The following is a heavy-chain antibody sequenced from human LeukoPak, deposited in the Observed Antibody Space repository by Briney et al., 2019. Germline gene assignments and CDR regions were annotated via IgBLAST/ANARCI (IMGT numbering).Heavy chain of an antibody. Sequence: GGSLRLSCAASGFTFSSYSMHWVRQAPGKGLEYVSSISTNGGTTYYANSVKGRFPISRDNSKNTLYLQMGSLRAEDMAVYYCARGMDSSSWSSFDHWGQGTLVTVSS. CDR3: ARGMDSSSWSSFDH. D-gene: IGHD6-13*01. CDR1: GFTFSSYS. CDR2: ISTNGGTT. J-gene: IGHJ4*02. V-gene: IGHV3-64*01.